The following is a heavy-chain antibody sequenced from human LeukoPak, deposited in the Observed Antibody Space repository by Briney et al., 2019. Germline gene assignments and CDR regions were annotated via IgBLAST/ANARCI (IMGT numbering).Heavy chain of an antibody. CDR1: GFTFSSYA. D-gene: IGHD3-10*01. J-gene: IGHJ3*02. Sequence: PGGSLRLSCAASGFTFSSYAMSWVRQAPGKGLEWVSGISGGGGSTYYADSVKGRFTISRDNSKNTLYLQMNSLRAEDTAVYYCAKASGSGSFHDAFDIWGQGTMVTVSS. V-gene: IGHV3-23*01. CDR2: ISGGGGST. CDR3: AKASGSGSFHDAFDI.